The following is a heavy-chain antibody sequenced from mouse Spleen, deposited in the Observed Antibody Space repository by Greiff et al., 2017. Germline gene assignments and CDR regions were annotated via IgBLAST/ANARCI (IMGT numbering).Heavy chain of an antibody. D-gene: IGHD2-14*01. CDR2: IYPGSGNT. Sequence: QVQLQQSGPELVKPGASVKISCKASGYTFTDYYINWVKQKPGQGLEWIGWIYPGSGNTKYNEKFKGKATLTVDTSSSTAYMQLSSLTSEDTAVYFCAREEAYYRYDVRFDYWGQGTTLTVSS. CDR1: GYTFTDYY. J-gene: IGHJ2*01. V-gene: IGHV1-84*02. CDR3: AREEAYYRYDVRFDY.